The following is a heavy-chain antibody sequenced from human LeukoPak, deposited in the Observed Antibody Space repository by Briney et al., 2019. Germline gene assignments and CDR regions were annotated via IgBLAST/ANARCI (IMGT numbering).Heavy chain of an antibody. CDR2: IYTSGST. Sequence: PSETLSLTRTVSGGSISSGSYYWSWIRQPAGKGLEWIGRIYTSGSTNYNPSLKSRVTISVDTSKNQFSLKLSSVTAADTAVYYCARGEWFGDPGEAFDIWGQGTMVTVSS. CDR3: ARGEWFGDPGEAFDI. D-gene: IGHD3-10*01. V-gene: IGHV4-61*02. CDR1: GGSISSGSYY. J-gene: IGHJ3*02.